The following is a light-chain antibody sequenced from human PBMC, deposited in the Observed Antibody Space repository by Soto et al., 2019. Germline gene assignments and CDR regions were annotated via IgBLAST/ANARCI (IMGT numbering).Light chain of an antibody. CDR1: QTVGNN. Sequence: EIVMTQSPATLSVSPGERATLSCRASQTVGNNVAWYQHKPGQAPGLLVYGASTRATGIPARFSGSGSGTEFTLTISGLQSEDSAVYYCQQYNDWHFTFGPGTKVEIK. V-gene: IGKV3-15*01. J-gene: IGKJ3*01. CDR2: GAS. CDR3: QQYNDWHFT.